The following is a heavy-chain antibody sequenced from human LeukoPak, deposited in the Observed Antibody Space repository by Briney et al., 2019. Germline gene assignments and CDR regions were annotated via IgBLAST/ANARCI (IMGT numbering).Heavy chain of an antibody. V-gene: IGHV3-48*03. CDR1: GFTFSSYE. CDR3: ARPYYYDSNPYYKCFHH. CDR2: ISSSGSTI. Sequence: GGSLRLSCAASGFTFSSYEMNWVRQAPGKGLEWVSYISSSGSTIYYADSVKGRFIISRDNAKNSLYLQMNSLRAEDTAVYYRARPYYYDSNPYYKCFHHWGQGTLVTVSS. D-gene: IGHD3-22*01. J-gene: IGHJ1*01.